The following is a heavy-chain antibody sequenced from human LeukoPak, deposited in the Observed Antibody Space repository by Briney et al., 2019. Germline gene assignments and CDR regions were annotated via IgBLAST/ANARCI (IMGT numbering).Heavy chain of an antibody. V-gene: IGHV3-7*05. D-gene: IGHD1-1*01. CDR1: GXTFRNYW. CDR2: IKEDGSRN. J-gene: IGHJ4*02. Sequence: GGSLRLSCAASGXTFRNYWMSWVRQAPGKGLEWVVNIKEDGSRNHYVDSVKGRFTISRDNAKSSLYLQMNSLRVDDTAVYYCVRDIPGTTVLWGQGTLVTVSS. CDR3: VRDIPGTTVL.